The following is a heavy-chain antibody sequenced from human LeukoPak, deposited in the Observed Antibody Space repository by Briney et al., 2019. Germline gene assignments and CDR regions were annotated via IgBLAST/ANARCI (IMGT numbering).Heavy chain of an antibody. V-gene: IGHV3-23*01. D-gene: IGHD3-22*01. CDR1: GFTFSSYA. CDR2: ISGSGGST. CDR3: AKTEAAVDSPYYDSSGYFLH. J-gene: IGHJ4*02. Sequence: GGSLRLSCAASGFTFSSYAMSWVRQALGKGLEWVSAISGSGGSTYYADSVKGRFTISRDNSKNTLYLQMNSLRAEDTAVYYCAKTEAAVDSPYYDSSGYFLHWGQGTLVTVSS.